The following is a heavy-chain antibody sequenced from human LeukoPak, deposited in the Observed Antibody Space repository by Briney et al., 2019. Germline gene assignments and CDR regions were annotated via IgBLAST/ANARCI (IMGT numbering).Heavy chain of an antibody. CDR3: ARVGGSYWGWFDP. Sequence: PGGSLRLSCAASGFTFSSYVMHWVRQAPGKGLEWEAIISYDGSNEYYAASVKGRFTISRDNAKNSLYLQMNSLRAEDTAVYYCARVGGSYWGWFDPWGQGTLVTVSS. J-gene: IGHJ5*02. CDR1: GFTFSSYV. D-gene: IGHD1-26*01. V-gene: IGHV3-30*04. CDR2: ISYDGSNE.